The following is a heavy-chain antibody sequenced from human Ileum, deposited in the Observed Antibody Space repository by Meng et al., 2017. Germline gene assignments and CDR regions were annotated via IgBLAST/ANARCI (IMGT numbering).Heavy chain of an antibody. Sequence: SETLSLTCTVSGASVSSNNWWSWVRQTPGKGLEWIGEIYHSGTTFYNPSLKSRVTISIDKSKNQFSLNLNSVTAADTAVYFCAGKGVHVAAMFWGQGTLVTVSS. CDR3: AGKGVHVAAMF. J-gene: IGHJ4*02. CDR2: IYHSGTT. CDR1: GASVSSNNW. D-gene: IGHD1-1*01. V-gene: IGHV4-4*02.